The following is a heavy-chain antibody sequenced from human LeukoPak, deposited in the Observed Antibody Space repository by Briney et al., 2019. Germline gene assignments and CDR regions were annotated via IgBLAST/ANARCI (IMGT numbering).Heavy chain of an antibody. Sequence: SETLSLTCTVSGGSISSYHWNWIRQPPGKGLEWIGNLYYSGSTNYNPSLKSRVTISVDTSKNQFSLKLSSVTAADTAVYFCARDTEMTTHYYYGMDVWGQGTTVTVSS. V-gene: IGHV4-59*01. J-gene: IGHJ6*02. D-gene: IGHD4-11*01. CDR3: ARDTEMTTHYYYGMDV. CDR2: LYYSGST. CDR1: GGSISSYH.